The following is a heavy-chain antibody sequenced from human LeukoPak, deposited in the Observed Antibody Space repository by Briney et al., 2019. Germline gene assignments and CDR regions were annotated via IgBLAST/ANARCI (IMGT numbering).Heavy chain of an antibody. D-gene: IGHD5-18*01. CDR2: ISTNGGST. CDR3: ARGRGYIYGYDY. CDR1: GFMFSNYD. J-gene: IGHJ4*02. V-gene: IGHV3-64*01. Sequence: GGSLRLSCAASGFMFSNYDMHWVRQAPGKGLEYVSHISTNGGSTYYAISVKGRFTISRDNSKNTLYLQMGSLRAEDMAVYYCARGRGYIYGYDYWGQGTLVAVSS.